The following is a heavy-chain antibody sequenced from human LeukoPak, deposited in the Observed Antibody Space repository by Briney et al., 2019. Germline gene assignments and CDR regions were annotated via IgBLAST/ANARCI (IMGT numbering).Heavy chain of an antibody. D-gene: IGHD3-3*01. J-gene: IGHJ6*02. V-gene: IGHV1-24*01. CDR2: FDPEDGET. CDR1: GYTFTSFG. CDR3: ATPIIDYGMDV. Sequence: ASVKVSCKASGYTFTSFGISWVRQAPGKGLEWMGGFDPEDGETIYAQKFQGRVTMTEDTSTDTAYTELSSLRSEDTAVYYCATPIIDYGMDVWGQGTMVTVSS.